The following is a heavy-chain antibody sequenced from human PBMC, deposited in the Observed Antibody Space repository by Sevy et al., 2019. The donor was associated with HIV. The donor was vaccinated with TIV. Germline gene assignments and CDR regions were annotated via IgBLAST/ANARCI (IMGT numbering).Heavy chain of an antibody. D-gene: IGHD5-18*01. V-gene: IGHV3-11*04. CDR3: ARESEEGTAMVDPFDY. CDR1: GFTFSDYY. CDR2: ISSSGSTI. J-gene: IGHJ4*02. Sequence: GGSLRLSCAASGFTFSDYYMSWIRQAPGKGLEWVSYISSSGSTIYYADSVKGRFTISRDNAKNSLYLQMNSLRAEDTAVYYCARESEEGTAMVDPFDYWGQRTLVTVSS.